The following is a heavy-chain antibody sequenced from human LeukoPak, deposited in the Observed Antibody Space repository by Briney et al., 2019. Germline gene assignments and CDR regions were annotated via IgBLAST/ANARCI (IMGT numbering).Heavy chain of an antibody. Sequence: GGSLRLSCAASGFTFSSYAMSWVRQAPGKGLEWVSAISGSGGSTYYADSVRGRFTISRDNSKNTLYLQMNSLRAEDTAVYYCAKSKFRAMVTTFDYWVQGTLVTVSS. CDR1: GFTFSSYA. V-gene: IGHV3-23*01. CDR3: AKSKFRAMVTTFDY. J-gene: IGHJ4*02. CDR2: ISGSGGST. D-gene: IGHD5-18*01.